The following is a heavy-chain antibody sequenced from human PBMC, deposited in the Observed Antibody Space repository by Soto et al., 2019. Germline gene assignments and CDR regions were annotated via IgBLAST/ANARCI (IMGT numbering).Heavy chain of an antibody. CDR1: GFTFSSYG. J-gene: IGHJ4*02. D-gene: IGHD3-22*01. CDR3: AKDRNYYDSSGYDY. Sequence: GGSLRLSCAASGFTFSSYGMHWVRQAPGKGLEWVAVISYDGSNKYYADSVKGRFSVSRDNSKNTLYLQMNSLRAEDTAVYYCAKDRNYYDSSGYDYWGQGTLVTVSS. CDR2: ISYDGSNK. V-gene: IGHV3-30*18.